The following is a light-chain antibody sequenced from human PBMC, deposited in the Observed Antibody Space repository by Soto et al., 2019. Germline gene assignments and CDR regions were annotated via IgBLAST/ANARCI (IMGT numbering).Light chain of an antibody. CDR3: QQYNDWPFT. V-gene: IGKV3D-15*01. CDR1: QSVISN. CDR2: GAS. J-gene: IGKJ3*01. Sequence: IVMTQSPVTLSVSPGGRATLSCRASQSVISNLAWYQHKPGQAPRLLIYGASIRATGIPARFSGSGSGTEFTITISSLQSEDFAIYFCQQYNDWPFTFGPGTKVDIK.